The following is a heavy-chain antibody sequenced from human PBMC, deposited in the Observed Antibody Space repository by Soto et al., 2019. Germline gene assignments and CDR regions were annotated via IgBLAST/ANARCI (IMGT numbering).Heavy chain of an antibody. D-gene: IGHD3-10*01. V-gene: IGHV1-69*02. CDR3: ARAYYYGSGSYGVYYYYGMDV. Sequence: QVQLVQSGAEVKKPGSSVKVSCKASGGTFSSYTISWVRQAPGQGLEWMGRIIPIVGIANYAQKFQGRVTITADKSTSTAYMELSSLRSEDTAVYYCARAYYYGSGSYGVYYYYGMDVWGQGTTVTVSS. CDR2: IIPIVGIA. CDR1: GGTFSSYT. J-gene: IGHJ6*02.